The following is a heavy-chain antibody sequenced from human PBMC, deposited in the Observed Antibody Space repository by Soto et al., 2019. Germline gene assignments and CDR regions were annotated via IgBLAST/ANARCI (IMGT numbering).Heavy chain of an antibody. CDR2: IQNSGDT. V-gene: IGHV4-4*08. D-gene: IGHD1-1*01. CDR1: SGSISHYY. Sequence: PSETLSLTCTLSSGSISHYYWSWIRQPPGKGLEWIGCIQNSGDTKYNPSLKSRVTMSIDTSKNHFSLKLASVTSADTAVYYCASAGSTLSSLSWLAPWGPGAPVTVSS. J-gene: IGHJ5*02. CDR3: ASAGSTLSSLSWLAP.